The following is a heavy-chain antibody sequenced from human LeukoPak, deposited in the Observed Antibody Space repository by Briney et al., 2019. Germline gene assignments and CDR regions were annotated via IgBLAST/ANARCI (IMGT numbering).Heavy chain of an antibody. J-gene: IGHJ4*02. CDR2: ISSSSSYI. D-gene: IGHD4-17*01. CDR1: GFTFSSYA. Sequence: GGSLRLSCAASGFTFSSYAMSWVRQAPGKGLEWVSSISSSSSYIYYADSVKGRFTISRDNAKNSLYLQMNSLRAEDTAVYYCARAIMTTGIPLTDYWGQGTLVTVSS. V-gene: IGHV3-21*01. CDR3: ARAIMTTGIPLTDY.